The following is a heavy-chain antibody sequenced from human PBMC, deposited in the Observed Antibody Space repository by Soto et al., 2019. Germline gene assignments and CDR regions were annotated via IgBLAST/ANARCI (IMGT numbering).Heavy chain of an antibody. CDR1: GFTFSSYA. J-gene: IGHJ1*01. Sequence: EVQLLESGGGLVQPGGSLRLSCAASGFTFSSYAMSWVRQAPGKGLEWVSAISGSGGSTYYADSVKGRFTISRDNSKNKLYLQMNSLRAEETAVYYCARGTGWLEIRYFQHWGQGTLVTVSS. CDR2: ISGSGGST. D-gene: IGHD6-19*01. CDR3: ARGTGWLEIRYFQH. V-gene: IGHV3-23*01.